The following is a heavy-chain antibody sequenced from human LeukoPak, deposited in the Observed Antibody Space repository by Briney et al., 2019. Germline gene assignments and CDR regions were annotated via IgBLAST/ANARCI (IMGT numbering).Heavy chain of an antibody. J-gene: IGHJ4*02. D-gene: IGHD5-12*01. CDR3: ARDPLGYSGYDY. V-gene: IGHV4-39*07. CDR2: IYYSGST. Sequence: PSETLSLTCTVSGGSISSSSYYWGWIRQPPGKGLEWIGSIYYSGSTYYNPSLKSRVTISVDTSKNQFSLKLSSVTAADTAVYYCARDPLGYSGYDYWGQGTLVTVSS. CDR1: GGSISSSSYY.